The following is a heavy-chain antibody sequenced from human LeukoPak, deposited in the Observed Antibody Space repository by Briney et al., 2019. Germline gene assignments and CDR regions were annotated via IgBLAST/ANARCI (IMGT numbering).Heavy chain of an antibody. Sequence: ASVKVSCKASGYTFTSYGISWGRQAPGQGLEWMGWISAYNGNTNYAQKLQGRVTMTTDTSTRTVYMELRSLRSDDTAVYYCARDRPWQQLASGYFDYWGQGTLVTVSS. V-gene: IGHV1-18*01. D-gene: IGHD6-13*01. J-gene: IGHJ4*02. CDR2: ISAYNGNT. CDR1: GYTFTSYG. CDR3: ARDRPWQQLASGYFDY.